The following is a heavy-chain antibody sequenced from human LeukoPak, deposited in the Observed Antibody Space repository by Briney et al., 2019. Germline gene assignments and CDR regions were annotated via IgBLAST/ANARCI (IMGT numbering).Heavy chain of an antibody. V-gene: IGHV1-8*01. CDR2: MNPNSGNT. CDR3: ARTPITFGGVIVDYGLDV. Sequence: ASVNVSCKASGYTFTSYDINGVRQATGQGREWMGWMNPNSGNTGYAQRFQGGLTMTRNTSISTAYMELSSLTSEDTAVYYCARTPITFGGVIVDYGLDVWGQGTTVTVSS. CDR1: GYTFTSYD. J-gene: IGHJ6*02. D-gene: IGHD3-16*02.